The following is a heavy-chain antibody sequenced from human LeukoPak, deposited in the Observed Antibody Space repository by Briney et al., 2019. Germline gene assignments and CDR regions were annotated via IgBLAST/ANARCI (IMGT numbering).Heavy chain of an antibody. CDR1: GVSFSSGSYY. V-gene: IGHV4-61*01. Sequence: SETLSLTCTVSGVSFSSGSYYWSWLRQPPGKELEWVGCIYYSGSTYYNPSLKSRITISVDTSKNQFCLKLSSVTAADPAVYYCARDSRVGDYGLAYCGGDCYSYFDFWGQGTLVTVSS. J-gene: IGHJ4*02. CDR3: ARDSRVGDYGLAYCGGDCYSYFDF. CDR2: IYYSGST. D-gene: IGHD2-21*02.